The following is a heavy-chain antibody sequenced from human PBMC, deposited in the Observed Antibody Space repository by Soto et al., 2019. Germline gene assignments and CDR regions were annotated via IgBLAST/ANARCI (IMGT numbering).Heavy chain of an antibody. V-gene: IGHV1-2*02. CDR1: GYTFTGYY. CDR3: ARLKNQGWHGGYYYYAMDV. J-gene: IGHJ6*02. CDR2: INPNSGGT. Sequence: ASVKVSCKASGYTFTGYYMHWVRQAPGQGLEWMGWINPNSGGTNYAQKFQGRVTMTRDTSISTAYMELSRLRSDDTAVYYCARLKNQGWHGGYYYYAMDVSGQGTTVTVSS. D-gene: IGHD3-16*01.